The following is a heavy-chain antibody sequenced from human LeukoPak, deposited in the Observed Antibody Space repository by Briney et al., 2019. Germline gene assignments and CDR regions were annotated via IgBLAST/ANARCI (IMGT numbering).Heavy chain of an antibody. CDR1: GGSISSNY. CDR2: IYTSGST. D-gene: IGHD3-10*01. J-gene: IGHJ6*03. CDR3: ARIYGSGTSFGYMDV. Sequence: SETLSLTCTVAGGSISSNYWTWIRQSPGKGLEWIGYIYTSGSTTYNPSLKSRVTISRDPSNNQFSLKLSSVTAADTAVYYCARIYGSGTSFGYMDVWGKGTTVTVSS. V-gene: IGHV4-4*09.